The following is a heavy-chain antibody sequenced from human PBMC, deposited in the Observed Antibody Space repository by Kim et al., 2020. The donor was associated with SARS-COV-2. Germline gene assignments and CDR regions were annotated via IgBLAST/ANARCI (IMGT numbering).Heavy chain of an antibody. CDR1: GGSFSGYY. D-gene: IGHD2-2*01. CDR3: ARGGLDCSTSCYLYYYYMDV. CDR2: INHSGST. V-gene: IGHV4-34*01. Sequence: SETLSLTCAVYGGSFSGYYWSWIRQPPGKGLEWIGEINHSGSTNYNPSLKSRVTISVDTSKNQFSLKLSSVTAADTAVYYCARGGLDCSTSCYLYYYYMDVWGKGTTVTVSS. J-gene: IGHJ6*03.